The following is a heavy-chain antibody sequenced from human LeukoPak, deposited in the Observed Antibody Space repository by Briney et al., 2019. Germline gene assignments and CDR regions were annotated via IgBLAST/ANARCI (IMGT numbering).Heavy chain of an antibody. CDR2: NYYSGST. CDR1: GGSISSYY. CDR3: ARGAYSGSYGY. D-gene: IGHD1-26*01. J-gene: IGHJ4*02. V-gene: IGHV4-59*01. Sequence: PSETLSLTCTVSGGSISSYYWSWIRQPPGKGLEWIGYNYYSGSTNYNPSLKSRVTISVDTSKNQFSLKLSSVTAADTAVYYCARGAYSGSYGYWGQGTLVTVSS.